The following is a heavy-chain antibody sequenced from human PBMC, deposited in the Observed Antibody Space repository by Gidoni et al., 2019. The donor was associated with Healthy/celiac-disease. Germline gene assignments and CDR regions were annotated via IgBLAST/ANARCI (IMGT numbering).Heavy chain of an antibody. Sequence: EVQLLESGGGLVQPGGSLRLSCAASGFPFSSYAMSWVRQAPGKGLEWVSAISGSGGSTYYADSVKGRFTISRDNSKNTLYLQMNSLRAEDTAVYYCAKDTYYYDSSGYIIDYWGQGTLVTVSS. J-gene: IGHJ4*02. CDR3: AKDTYYYDSSGYIIDY. CDR2: ISGSGGST. V-gene: IGHV3-23*01. CDR1: GFPFSSYA. D-gene: IGHD3-22*01.